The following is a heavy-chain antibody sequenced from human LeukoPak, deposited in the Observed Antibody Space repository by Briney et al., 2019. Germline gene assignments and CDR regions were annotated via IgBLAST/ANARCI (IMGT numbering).Heavy chain of an antibody. Sequence: QPGGSLRLSCAASGLIFSSFAMSWVRQGPARGLEWVSSIRGNGDTFYADSVKGRFTLFSDSSTNTVYFQLNNLRVEDTAIYYCAKASWVSSTDAVRWGQGTLVTVSS. V-gene: IGHV3-23*01. CDR2: IRGNGDT. J-gene: IGHJ4*02. D-gene: IGHD3-16*01. CDR3: AKASWVSSTDAVR. CDR1: GLIFSSFA.